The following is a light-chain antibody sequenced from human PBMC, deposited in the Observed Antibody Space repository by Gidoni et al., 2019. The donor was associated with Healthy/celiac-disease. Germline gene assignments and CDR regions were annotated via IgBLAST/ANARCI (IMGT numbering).Light chain of an antibody. CDR3: QQYNSYSYT. CDR1: QSISSW. Sequence: DIQLTQSPSTLSASVGDRVTITCRARQSISSWLAWYQQKPGKAPKLLIYKASSVERGVPSRCSGSGSGTEFTLTISSLQPDDFATYYCQQYNSYSYTFGQGTKLEIK. V-gene: IGKV1-5*03. J-gene: IGKJ2*01. CDR2: KAS.